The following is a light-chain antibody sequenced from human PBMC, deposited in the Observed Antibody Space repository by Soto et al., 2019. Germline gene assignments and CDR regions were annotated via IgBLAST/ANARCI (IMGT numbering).Light chain of an antibody. Sequence: QSVLTQPASVSGSPGQSITISCSGTISDFVVYNYVSWYQQHPGKAPKLMLYGVSKRPSGVSNRFSGSKSGDTASLTISGLQAEDEADYYCCSYAGGNNWVFGGGTKVTVL. V-gene: IGLV2-14*01. J-gene: IGLJ3*02. CDR2: GVS. CDR1: ISDFVVYNY. CDR3: CSYAGGNNWV.